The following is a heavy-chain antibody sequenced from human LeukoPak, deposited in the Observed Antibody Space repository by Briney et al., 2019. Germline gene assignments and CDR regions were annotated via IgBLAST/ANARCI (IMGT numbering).Heavy chain of an antibody. CDR1: DYSISSGYY. V-gene: IGHV4-38-2*02. D-gene: IGHD6-19*01. CDR2: IYHSGST. CDR3: ARIETYSSGWYDAFFDY. J-gene: IGHJ4*02. Sequence: SETLSLTCSVSDYSISSGYYWGWIRQPPGKGLEGIGSIYHSGSTYYNPSLKSRVTISVDTSKNQFTMKMTSGTAADTAVYYCARIETYSSGWYDAFFDYWGQGTLVTVSS.